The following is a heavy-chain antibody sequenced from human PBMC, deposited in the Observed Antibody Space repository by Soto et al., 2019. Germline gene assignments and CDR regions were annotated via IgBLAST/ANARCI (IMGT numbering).Heavy chain of an antibody. J-gene: IGHJ3*02. Sequence: GGPLRLSCAASGFTFSSYGMHWVRQAPGKGLEWVAVIWYDGSNKYYADSVKGRFTISRDNSKNTLYLQMNSLRAEDTAVYYCASLHDYYDSSGYDAFDIWRQGTMVTVSS. CDR3: ASLHDYYDSSGYDAFDI. D-gene: IGHD3-22*01. V-gene: IGHV3-33*01. CDR1: GFTFSSYG. CDR2: IWYDGSNK.